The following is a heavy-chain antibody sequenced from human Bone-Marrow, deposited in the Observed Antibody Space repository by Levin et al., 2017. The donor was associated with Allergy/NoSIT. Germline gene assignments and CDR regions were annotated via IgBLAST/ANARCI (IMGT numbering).Heavy chain of an antibody. CDR1: GFSFDTRGMR. CDR3: ARANKRGWFDP. D-gene: IGHD1/OR15-1a*01. V-gene: IGHV2-70*04. Sequence: QTLSLTCTFSGFSFDTRGMRVTWIRQPPGKALEWLARIDWDDDKFYTTSLETRLTISKDTSKNQVVLTMTNVDPGDTATYYCARANKRGWFDPWGQGILVTVSS. CDR2: IDWDDDK. J-gene: IGHJ5*02.